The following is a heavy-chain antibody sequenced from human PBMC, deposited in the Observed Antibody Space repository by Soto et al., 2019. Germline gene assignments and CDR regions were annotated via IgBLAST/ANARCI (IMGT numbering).Heavy chain of an antibody. D-gene: IGHD5-12*01. J-gene: IGHJ4*02. CDR1: GGSFSSYH. V-gene: IGHV4-59*01. Sequence: SETLSLTCSISGGSFSSYHWSWIRQPPGKGLEWIGYIFYSGSTTYNPSLKSRVTISLDTSKNQFSLKVSSVTAANTAVYYCARDLFGDGYNFRYWGQGTQVTVSS. CDR3: ARDLFGDGYNFRY. CDR2: IFYSGST.